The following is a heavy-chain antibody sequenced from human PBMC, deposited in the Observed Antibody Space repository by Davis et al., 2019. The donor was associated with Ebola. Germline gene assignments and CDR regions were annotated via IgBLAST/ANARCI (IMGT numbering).Heavy chain of an antibody. CDR1: GFTFSSYT. J-gene: IGHJ6*02. CDR2: ISYDGTSK. D-gene: IGHD3-10*01. CDR3: ARDLGTMVDV. Sequence: GESLKISCAASGFTFSSYTMHWVRQAPGKGLEWVAVISYDGTSKYSADSVKGRFTISRDNSKNTLYLQMNSLRSEDTAVYYCARDLGTMVDVWGQGTTVTVSS. V-gene: IGHV3-30-3*01.